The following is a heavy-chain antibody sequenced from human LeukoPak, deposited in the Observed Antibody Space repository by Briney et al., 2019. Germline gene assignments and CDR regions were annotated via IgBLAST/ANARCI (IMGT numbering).Heavy chain of an antibody. CDR1: GYTFTGYA. V-gene: IGHV1-2*02. Sequence: SVKVSCKASGYTFTGYAIHWVRQAPGQGLEWMGWINPEKRDTGYAHKFQGRVTMTSDTSISTAYMELSSLRSDDTAVYYCAKKVRGPSHPLDFWGQGTLVTVSS. CDR2: INPEKRDT. CDR3: AKKVRGPSHPLDF. J-gene: IGHJ4*02. D-gene: IGHD5-12*01.